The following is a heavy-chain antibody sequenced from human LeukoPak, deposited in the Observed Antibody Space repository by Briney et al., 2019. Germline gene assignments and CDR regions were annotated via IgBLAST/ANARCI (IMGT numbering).Heavy chain of an antibody. J-gene: IGHJ4*02. V-gene: IGHV3-7*01. CDR1: GFTFSNYW. CDR2: IKHDASEQ. CDR3: ARRDYYASSGYYDFSY. D-gene: IGHD3-22*01. Sequence: GGSLRLSCAASGFTFSNYWMSWVRQAPGKGLEWVANIKHDASEQHYVDSVKGRFTISRDNAKNSLYLQMNNLRAEDTAVYYCARRDYYASSGYYDFSYWGQGTLVAVSS.